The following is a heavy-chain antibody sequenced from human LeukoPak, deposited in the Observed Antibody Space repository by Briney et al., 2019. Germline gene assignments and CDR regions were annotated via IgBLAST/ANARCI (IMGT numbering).Heavy chain of an antibody. CDR1: GGTFSTYA. D-gene: IGHD3-10*01. CDR3: AIGEDFDS. CDR2: IIPSVGLT. Sequence: SVKVSCKTSGGTFSTYAVNWVRQAPGQGLDWMGRIIPSVGLTTYAQKFQARVAISAETSTGTTYMELSNLRSEDTALYYCAIGEDFDSWGQGTLVTVSS. J-gene: IGHJ4*02. V-gene: IGHV1-69*04.